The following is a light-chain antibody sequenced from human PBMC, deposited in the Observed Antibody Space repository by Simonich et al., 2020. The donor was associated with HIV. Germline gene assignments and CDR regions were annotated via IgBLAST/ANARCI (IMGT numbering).Light chain of an antibody. J-gene: IGLJ3*02. V-gene: IGLV7-43*01. CDR3: LPYYGDSWV. CDR1: TRPVTSGFY. Sequence: QTVVTQEPSMTVSPGGTVTLTCASNTRPVTSGFYPNWFQQKPGQAPRALIYSTNNKHTWTPARFSGSLLAGKAALTLSGVQPEDEADYYCLPYYGDSWVFGGGTKLTVL. CDR2: STN.